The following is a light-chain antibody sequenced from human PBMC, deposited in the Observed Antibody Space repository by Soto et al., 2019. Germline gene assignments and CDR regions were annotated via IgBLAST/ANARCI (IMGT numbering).Light chain of an antibody. CDR3: QQRTNWALT. Sequence: EIVLTQSPATLSLSPGERATLSCRATQSVSSYLAWYQQKPGQAPTLLIYDASNRATGIPARFSGSGSGTDFTLTISSLEPEDFAVYYCQQRTNWALTFGGGTKVDIK. CDR2: DAS. J-gene: IGKJ4*01. V-gene: IGKV3-11*01. CDR1: QSVSSY.